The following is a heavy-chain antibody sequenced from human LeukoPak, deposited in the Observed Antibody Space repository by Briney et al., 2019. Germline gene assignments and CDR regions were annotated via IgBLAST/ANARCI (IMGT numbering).Heavy chain of an antibody. Sequence: ASVKVSCKASGYTFTSYGISWVRQAPGQGLEWMGWISAYNGNTIYAQKLQGRVTMTTDTSTSTAYMELRSLRSDDTAVYYCARDSSITFGGVMGDAFDIWGQGTMVTVSS. D-gene: IGHD3-16*01. CDR3: ARDSSITFGGVMGDAFDI. CDR1: GYTFTSYG. V-gene: IGHV1-18*01. J-gene: IGHJ3*02. CDR2: ISAYNGNT.